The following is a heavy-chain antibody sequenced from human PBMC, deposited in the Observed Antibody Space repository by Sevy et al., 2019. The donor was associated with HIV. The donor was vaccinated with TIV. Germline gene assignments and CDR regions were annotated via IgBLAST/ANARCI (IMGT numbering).Heavy chain of an antibody. J-gene: IGHJ6*02. CDR2: LDYSGST. CDR1: GGSISSYY. D-gene: IGHD2-2*01. V-gene: IGHV4-59*13. Sequence: SETLSLTCTVSGGSISSYYWIWIRQPPGKGLEWIGYLDYSGSTNYNPSLKGRASISVETSKNPFSRKMTSVTAADTAVYYCARAGGSTDWGMDVWGQGTTVTVSS. CDR3: ARAGGSTDWGMDV.